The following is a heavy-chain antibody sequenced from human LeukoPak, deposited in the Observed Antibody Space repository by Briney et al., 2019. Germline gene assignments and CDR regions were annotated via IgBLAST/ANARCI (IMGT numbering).Heavy chain of an antibody. CDR2: IYYSGST. J-gene: IGHJ4*02. D-gene: IGHD7-27*01. Sequence: SETLSLTCAVYGGSFSDYYWSWIRQPPGKGLEWIGYIYYSGSTNYNPSLKSRVTISVDTSKNQFSLKLSSVTAADTAVYYCARGSGELGGFADYWGQGTLVTVSS. V-gene: IGHV4-59*01. CDR3: ARGSGELGGFADY. CDR1: GGSFSDYY.